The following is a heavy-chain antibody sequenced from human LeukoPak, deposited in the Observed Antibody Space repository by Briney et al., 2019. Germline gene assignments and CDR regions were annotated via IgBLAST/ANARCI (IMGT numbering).Heavy chain of an antibody. CDR2: IYYSGST. V-gene: IGHV4-59*01. Sequence: SETLSLTCTVSGGSISSYYWSWIRQPPGKGLVWIGYIYYSGSTNYNPSLKSRVTISVDTSKNQFSLKLSSVTAADTAVYYCAREKSPDYCSGASCYFDYWGQGTLVTVSP. CDR3: AREKSPDYCSGASCYFDY. D-gene: IGHD2-15*01. CDR1: GGSISSYY. J-gene: IGHJ4*02.